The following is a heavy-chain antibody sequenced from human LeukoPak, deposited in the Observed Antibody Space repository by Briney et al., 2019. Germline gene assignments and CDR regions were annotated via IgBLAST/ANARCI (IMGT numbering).Heavy chain of an antibody. CDR2: INQDGSEK. CDR3: AKGLNTPFDY. CDR1: EFPFNGYW. V-gene: IGHV3-7*03. Sequence: GGSLRLSCAASEFPFNGYWMSWVRQAPGKGLECVANINQDGSEKYYVDSVRGRFTISRDNAKNSLYLQMNSLRAEDTAVYYCAKGLNTPFDYWGQGTLVTVSS. D-gene: IGHD2-15*01. J-gene: IGHJ4*02.